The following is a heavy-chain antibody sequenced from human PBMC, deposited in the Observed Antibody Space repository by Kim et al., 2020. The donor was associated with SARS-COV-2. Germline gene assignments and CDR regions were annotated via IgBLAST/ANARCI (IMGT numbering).Heavy chain of an antibody. D-gene: IGHD3-10*01. J-gene: IGHJ4*02. Sequence: SETLSLTCTVSGGSINSSSYYWGWIRQPKGKGRECIRSIDYSGSTYYNPSLQSRVTISVDTSKNQFPLKLTSVTAADTAGYYCATYGGYWGQGTLVTVSS. CDR1: GGSINSSSYY. CDR2: IDYSGST. V-gene: IGHV4-39*01. CDR3: ATYGGY.